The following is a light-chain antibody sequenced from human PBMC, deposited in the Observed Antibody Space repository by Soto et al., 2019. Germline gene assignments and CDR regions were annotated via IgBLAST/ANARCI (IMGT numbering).Light chain of an antibody. V-gene: IGKV3-15*01. Sequence: EIVMTQSPATLSVSPGERATLSCRASQSLGNNLAWYQQKPGQAPRLLIYGAFTRATGIPARFSGSGSGAEFTLIISSLQSADSAIYYCHQYIKWPPFTFGPGTKVHIK. CDR3: HQYIKWPPFT. CDR1: QSLGNN. J-gene: IGKJ3*01. CDR2: GAF.